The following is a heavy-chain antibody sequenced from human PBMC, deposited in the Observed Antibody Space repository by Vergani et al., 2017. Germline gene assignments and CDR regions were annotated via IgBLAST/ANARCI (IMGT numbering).Heavy chain of an antibody. CDR1: GGSISSGSYY. Sequence: QVQLQESSPGLVKPSQTLSLTCTVSGGSISSGSYYWSWIRQPAGKGLEWIGRIYTSGSTNYNPSLKSRVTISGDTSKNQFSLELSSVTAADTAVYYCARGGRGLQAGAFDYWGQGTLVTVSS. V-gene: IGHV4-61*02. J-gene: IGHJ4*02. CDR3: ARGGRGLQAGAFDY. CDR2: IYTSGST. D-gene: IGHD5-24*01.